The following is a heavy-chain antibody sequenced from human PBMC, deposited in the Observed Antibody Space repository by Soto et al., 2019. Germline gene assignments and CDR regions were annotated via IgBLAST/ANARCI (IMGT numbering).Heavy chain of an antibody. CDR2: IYYSGST. Sequence: PSETLSLPCTVSGGSIGSSSYYWGWIRRPPGKGLEWIGSIYYSGSTYYNPSLKSRVTISVDTSKNQFSLKLSSVTPADTAVYYCARASDGEATSHFDLWGRGTLDTVSS. CDR1: GGSIGSSSYY. V-gene: IGHV4-39*01. J-gene: IGHJ2*01. CDR3: ARASDGEATSHFDL. D-gene: IGHD5-12*01.